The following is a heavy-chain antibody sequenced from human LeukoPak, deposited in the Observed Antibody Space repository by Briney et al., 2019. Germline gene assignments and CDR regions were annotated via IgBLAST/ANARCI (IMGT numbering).Heavy chain of an antibody. CDR1: GFTFSSYG. V-gene: IGHV3-30*02. CDR3: ASHQLPMIVVVISPFDI. J-gene: IGHJ3*02. Sequence: GGSLRLSCAASGFTFSSYGMHWVRQAPGKGLEWVAFIRYDGSNKYYADSVKGRFTISRDNSKNTLYLQMNSLRAEDTAVYYCASHQLPMIVVVISPFDIWGQGTMVTVSS. CDR2: IRYDGSNK. D-gene: IGHD3-22*01.